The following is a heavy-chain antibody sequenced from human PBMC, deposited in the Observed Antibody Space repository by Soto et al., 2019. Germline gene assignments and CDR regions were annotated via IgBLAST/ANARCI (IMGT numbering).Heavy chain of an antibody. J-gene: IGHJ5*02. CDR2: VYYSGKN. CDR1: GGSISSSTYY. CDR3: ARGGRRSPTRSGWPRWYDP. V-gene: IGHV4-39*07. Sequence: SETLSLTCTVSGGSISSSTYYWGWIRQPPGKGLEWIGNVYYSGKNYYNPSLKSRVTISVDTSKNQFSLKLSSVTAADTAVYYCARGGRRSPTRSGWPRWYDPWGQGTLVTVSS. D-gene: IGHD6-19*01.